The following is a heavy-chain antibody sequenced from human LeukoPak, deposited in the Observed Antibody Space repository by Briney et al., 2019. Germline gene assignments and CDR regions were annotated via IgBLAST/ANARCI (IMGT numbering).Heavy chain of an antibody. CDR1: GFTFSRYA. Sequence: GSLRLSFSASGFTFSRYAMHWVRQAPGKGLEYVSAISSNGGSTYYADSVKGRFTISRDNSRNTLHLQMSSLRVGDTAVYYCVKDSSSGSYFDYWGQGTLVTVSS. CDR2: ISSNGGST. V-gene: IGHV3-64D*06. J-gene: IGHJ4*02. CDR3: VKDSSSGSYFDY. D-gene: IGHD3-10*01.